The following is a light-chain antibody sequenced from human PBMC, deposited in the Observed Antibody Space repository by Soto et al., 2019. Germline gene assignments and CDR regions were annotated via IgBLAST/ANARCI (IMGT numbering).Light chain of an antibody. CDR2: AAF. CDR3: QYYGGSTPT. Sequence: EIVLTQSPGTLSLAVGERAILSCRASQSMSSSHVAWYQQKAGQAPRLLIYAAFTRATDITDRFGGSGSGTDFTLTISRLEPEDSAVYYCQYYGGSTPTVGAGTKVEIK. CDR1: QSMSSSH. J-gene: IGKJ4*01. V-gene: IGKV3-20*01.